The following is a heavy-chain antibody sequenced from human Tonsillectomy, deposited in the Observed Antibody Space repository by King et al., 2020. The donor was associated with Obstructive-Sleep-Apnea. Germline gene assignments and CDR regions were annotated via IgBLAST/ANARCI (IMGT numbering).Heavy chain of an antibody. D-gene: IGHD3-16*01. Sequence: QLQESGPGLVKPSETLSLTCTVSGGSISSRSYYWGWIRQPPGKGLEWIGSIYYSGSTYYNPSLKSRVTISVDTSKNQISLKLSSVTAADTAVYYCARDRGRIGWGGSYYGMDVWGQGTTVTVFS. CDR1: GGSISSRSYY. J-gene: IGHJ6*02. CDR3: ARDRGRIGWGGSYYGMDV. CDR2: IYYSGST. V-gene: IGHV4-39*07.